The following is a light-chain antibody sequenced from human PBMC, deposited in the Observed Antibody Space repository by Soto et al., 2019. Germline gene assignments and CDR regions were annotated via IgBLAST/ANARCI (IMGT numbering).Light chain of an antibody. CDR2: EVS. V-gene: IGLV2-23*02. CDR1: SSDVGSYIL. CDR3: CSYAGSSTSYV. J-gene: IGLJ1*01. Sequence: QAVVTQPASVSGSPGQSITISCTGTSSDVGSYILVSWYQQHPGKAPKLMIYEVSKRPSGVSNRFSGSKSGNTASLTISGLQAEDEADYYCCSYAGSSTSYVFGTGTKLTVL.